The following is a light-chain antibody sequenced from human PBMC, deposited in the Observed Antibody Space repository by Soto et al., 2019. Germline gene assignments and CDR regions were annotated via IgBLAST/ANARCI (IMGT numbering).Light chain of an antibody. V-gene: IGLV2-8*01. CDR1: SSDVGGYNY. CDR3: YSYAGSTRV. Sequence: QSGLAQPPSASGTPGQSVTISCTGTSSDVGGYNYVSWYQQHPGKAPKLMIYEVTKRPSGVPDRFSGSKSGNTASLTVSGLLAEDEADYYCYSYAGSTRVFGTGTKVTVL. CDR2: EVT. J-gene: IGLJ1*01.